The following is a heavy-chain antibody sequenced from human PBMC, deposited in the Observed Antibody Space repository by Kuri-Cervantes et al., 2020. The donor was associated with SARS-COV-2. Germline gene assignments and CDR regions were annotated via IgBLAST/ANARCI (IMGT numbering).Heavy chain of an antibody. CDR1: GFTLCSYS. D-gene: IGHD3-16*01. J-gene: IGHJ4*02. CDR3: ARGNYVMYSRWPTAPLDY. CDR2: ISSSSSYI. Sequence: GESLKISCAASGFTLCSYSMNWVRQAPGKGLEWVSSISSSSSYISYADSMKGRSTISRDNAKNSLYLKMNSLRAEDTAVYYCARGNYVMYSRWPTAPLDYWGQGTLVTVSS. V-gene: IGHV3-21*01.